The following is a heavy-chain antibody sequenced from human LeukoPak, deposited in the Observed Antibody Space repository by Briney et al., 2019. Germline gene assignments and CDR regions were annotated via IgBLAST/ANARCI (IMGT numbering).Heavy chain of an antibody. CDR2: INPSGGST. CDR3: ARVGRWLQKLDY. Sequence: ASVKVSCKAPGYTFTSYYMHWVRQAPGQGLEWMGIINPSGGSTSYAQKFQGRVTMTRDMSTSTVYMELSSLRSEDTAVYYCARVGRWLQKLDYWGQGTLVTVSS. CDR1: GYTFTSYY. D-gene: IGHD5-24*01. V-gene: IGHV1-46*01. J-gene: IGHJ4*02.